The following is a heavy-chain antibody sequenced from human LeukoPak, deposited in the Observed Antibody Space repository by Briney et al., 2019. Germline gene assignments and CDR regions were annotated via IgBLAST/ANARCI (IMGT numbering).Heavy chain of an antibody. CDR2: IIPIFGTA. V-gene: IGHV1-69*13. CDR1: GGTFISYA. J-gene: IGHJ4*02. CDR3: ATEGYGGWTQFDY. Sequence: SVKVSCKASGGTFISYAISWVRQAPGQGLEWMGGIIPIFGTANYAQKFQGRVTITADESTSTAYMELSSLRSEDTAVYYCATEGYGGWTQFDYGGKGTLVTVSS. D-gene: IGHD6-19*01.